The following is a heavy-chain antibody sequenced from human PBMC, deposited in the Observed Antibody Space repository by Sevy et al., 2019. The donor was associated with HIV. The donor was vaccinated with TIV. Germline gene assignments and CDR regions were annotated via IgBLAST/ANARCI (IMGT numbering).Heavy chain of an antibody. CDR1: GYTLTGFS. D-gene: IGHD3-22*01. CDR2: FDPEDDET. V-gene: IGHV1-24*01. J-gene: IGHJ4*02. CDR3: ATTKYYYDSSAYPFDY. Sequence: ASVKVSCKVSGYTLTGFSMHWVRQAPGKGLEWMGTFDPEDDETIYAQKFQGRVTMTEDTSTDIAYMELSSLRSEDTAMYCFATTKYYYDSSAYPFDYWGQGTLVTVSS.